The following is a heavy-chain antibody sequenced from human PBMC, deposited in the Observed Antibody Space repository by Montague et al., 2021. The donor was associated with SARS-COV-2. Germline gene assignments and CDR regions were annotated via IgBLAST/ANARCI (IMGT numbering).Heavy chain of an antibody. D-gene: IGHD2-2*01. V-gene: IGHV4-59*01. J-gene: IGHJ5*01. Sequence: SETLSLTCTVSGRSMNDYYWTWLRQPPGKGLERIGNIYYTGSTKYSSSLKSRVTMSVDTSRKQISLKLSSVTAADSAVYYCARGALGLPAASNWFDSWGQGNLVTVSS. CDR1: GRSMNDYY. CDR3: ARGALGLPAASNWFDS. CDR2: IYYTGST.